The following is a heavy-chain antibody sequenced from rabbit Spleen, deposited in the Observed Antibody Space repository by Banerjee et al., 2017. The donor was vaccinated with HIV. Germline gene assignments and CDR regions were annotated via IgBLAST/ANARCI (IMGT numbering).Heavy chain of an antibody. CDR1: GIDFSGYDF. D-gene: IGHD1-1*01. V-gene: IGHV1S43*01. Sequence: QEQLEESGGGLVKPEGTLTLTCKASGIDFSGYDFMCWVRQAPGKGLELIACIYASSGSTWYASWAKGRFTISKSTSLNTVTLQMTSLTAADTATYFCARDLTGVIGWNFGWWGQGTLVTVS. CDR2: IYASSGST. CDR3: ARDLTGVIGWNFGW. J-gene: IGHJ4*01.